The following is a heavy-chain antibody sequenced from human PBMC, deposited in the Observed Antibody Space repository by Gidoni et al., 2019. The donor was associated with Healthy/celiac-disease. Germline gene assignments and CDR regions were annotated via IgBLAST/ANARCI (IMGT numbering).Heavy chain of an antibody. CDR1: GFTFSSYA. J-gene: IGHJ6*02. CDR2: ISGSGGST. D-gene: IGHD3-22*01. V-gene: IGHV3-23*01. CDR3: AKAKPNYYDSSGYSVAADYYGMDV. Sequence: EVQLLESGGGLVQPGGSLRLSCAASGFTFSSYAMSWLRQPPGKGLEWVSAISGSGGSTYYADSVKGRFTISRDNSKTPLYLQMNSLRAEDTAVYYCAKAKPNYYDSSGYSVAADYYGMDVWGQGTTVTVSS.